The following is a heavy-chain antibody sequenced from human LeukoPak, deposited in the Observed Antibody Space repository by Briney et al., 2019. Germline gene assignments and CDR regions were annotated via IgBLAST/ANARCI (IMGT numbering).Heavy chain of an antibody. CDR2: IREDGSQK. V-gene: IGHV3-7*03. D-gene: IGHD7-27*01. CDR3: AKDQTGSY. J-gene: IGHJ4*02. Sequence: GGSLRLSCAASGFTFSSSWMTWVRQAPGKGLEWVASIREDGSQKSAVDSVRGRFTIARDNAKNSVYLQMDSLRAEDTAVYYCAKDQTGSYLGQGTLVTVSS. CDR1: GFTFSSSW.